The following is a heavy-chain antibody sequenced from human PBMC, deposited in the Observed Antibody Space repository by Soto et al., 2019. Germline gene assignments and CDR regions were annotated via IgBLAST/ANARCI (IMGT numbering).Heavy chain of an antibody. J-gene: IGHJ5*02. CDR3: ARDLGQSGRVLPAPNWFDP. V-gene: IGHV1-69*08. CDR2: IIPIVGIV. D-gene: IGHD2-2*01. Sequence: QVQLVQSGAEAKKPGSSVKVSCKASGGTFGSYTINWVRQAPGQGLEWMGRIIPIVGIVNYAQKLQGRVTITADKSTSTAYMELSSLRSEDTAMYYCARDLGQSGRVLPAPNWFDPWGQGTLVTVSS. CDR1: GGTFGSYT.